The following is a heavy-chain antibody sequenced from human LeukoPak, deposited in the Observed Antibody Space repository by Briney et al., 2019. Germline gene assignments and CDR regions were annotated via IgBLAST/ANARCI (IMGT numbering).Heavy chain of an antibody. J-gene: IGHJ6*02. D-gene: IGHD3-16*01. CDR2: IHYSGGIT. CDR3: ARITFVGEGYGMDV. V-gene: IGHV4-59*08. CDR1: GGSIRSYY. Sequence: SSETLSLTCTVSGGSIRSYYWSWIRQPPGKGLEWIGYIHYSGGITYYNPSLKSRVTISVDTSKNQFSLSLSSVTAADRDVYYCARITFVGEGYGMDVWGQGTTVTVSS.